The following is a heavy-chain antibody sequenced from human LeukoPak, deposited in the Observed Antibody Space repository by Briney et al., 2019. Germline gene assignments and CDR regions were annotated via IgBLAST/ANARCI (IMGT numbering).Heavy chain of an antibody. J-gene: IGHJ4*02. CDR3: ARAGCTNGVCLIDY. D-gene: IGHD2-8*01. V-gene: IGHV3-21*01. CDR1: GFTFSNAW. CDR2: ISSSSSYI. Sequence: GGSLRLSCAASGFTFSNAWMNWVRQAPGKGLEWVSSISSSSSYIYYADSVKGRFTISRDNAKNSLYLQMNSLRAEDTAVYYCARAGCTNGVCLIDYWGQGTLVTVSS.